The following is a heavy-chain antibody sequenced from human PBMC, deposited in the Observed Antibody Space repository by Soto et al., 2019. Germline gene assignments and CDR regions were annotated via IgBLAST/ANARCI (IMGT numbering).Heavy chain of an antibody. CDR3: ARVPGYYDSSGYYHAFDI. V-gene: IGHV1-2*02. CDR1: GYTFTGYH. CDR2: INPNSGGT. J-gene: IGHJ3*02. D-gene: IGHD3-22*01. Sequence: ASVKVSCKASGYTFTGYHMHWVRQAPGQGLEWMGWINPNSGGTNYAQKFQGRVTMTRDTYISTAYMELSRLRSDDTAVYYCARVPGYYDSSGYYHAFDIWGQGTMVTVSS.